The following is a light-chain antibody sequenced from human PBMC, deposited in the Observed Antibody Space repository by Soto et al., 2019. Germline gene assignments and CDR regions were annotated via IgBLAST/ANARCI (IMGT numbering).Light chain of an antibody. J-gene: IGLJ2*01. V-gene: IGLV4-69*01. CDR2: LNSDGSH. Sequence: QLVLTQSPSASASLGASVKLTCTLSSGHSSNAIAWHQQQPEKGPRYLMKLNSDGSHTKGDGIPDRFSGSSSGAERYLTISSLQSEDEADYYCQTWGTGIVVFGGGTQLTVL. CDR3: QTWGTGIVV. CDR1: SGHSSNA.